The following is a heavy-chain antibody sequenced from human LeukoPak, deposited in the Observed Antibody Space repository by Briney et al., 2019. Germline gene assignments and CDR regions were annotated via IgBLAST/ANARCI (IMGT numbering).Heavy chain of an antibody. Sequence: ASVKVSCKASARTFSSYAISWVRQAPGQGLEWMGRIIPIFGTATYAKKFQGRVTINTDESTSTAYMELSSLRSEDTAVYYCARGPLVDTAMGYWGQRTLVTVSS. V-gene: IGHV1-69*05. CDR1: ARTFSSYA. D-gene: IGHD5-18*01. CDR3: ARGPLVDTAMGY. CDR2: IIPIFGTA. J-gene: IGHJ4*02.